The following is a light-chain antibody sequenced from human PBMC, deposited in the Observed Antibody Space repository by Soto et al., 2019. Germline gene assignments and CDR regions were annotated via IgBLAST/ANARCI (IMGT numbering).Light chain of an antibody. CDR1: QSVSSN. V-gene: IGKV3-15*01. CDR3: QQYSNWPSIT. CDR2: GAS. Sequence: EIVMTQSPATLSVSPGERATLSCRASQSVSSNLAWYQQKPGQAPRLLIYGASTRATGVPARFSGSGSGTEFTLTIKSLQSEDFAVYYCQQYSNWPSITFGQGTRLEIK. J-gene: IGKJ5*01.